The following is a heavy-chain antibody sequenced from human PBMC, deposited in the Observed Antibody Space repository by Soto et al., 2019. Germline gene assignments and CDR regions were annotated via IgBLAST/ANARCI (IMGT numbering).Heavy chain of an antibody. CDR3: ARDGGLVRARGSYFPQH. CDR2: ISYDGSNK. V-gene: IGHV3-30-3*01. J-gene: IGHJ1*01. CDR1: GFTFSSYA. Sequence: QVQLVESGGGVVQPGRSLRLSCAASGFTFSSYAMHWVRQAPGKRLEWVAVISYDGSNKYYADSVKGRFTISTDNYXHXXYRQMNSLRAEDTAVYYWARDGGLVRARGSYFPQHWGQGTLVTVSS. D-gene: IGHD1-26*01.